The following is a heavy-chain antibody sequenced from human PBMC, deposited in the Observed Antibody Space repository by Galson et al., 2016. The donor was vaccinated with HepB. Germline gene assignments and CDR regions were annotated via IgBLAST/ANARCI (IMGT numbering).Heavy chain of an antibody. D-gene: IGHD3-9*01. V-gene: IGHV3-11*05. J-gene: IGHJ4*02. CDR1: GFRFRDYY. CDR2: ISDTSSYT. CDR3: AKGGYFDWFDY. Sequence: SLRLSCAASGFRFRDYYMSWVRQAPGKGPEWVSYISDTSSYTHEADSVKGRFTISRDNDKNSLYLQMNSLRAEDTAVYYCAKGGYFDWFDYWGQGTLATVSS.